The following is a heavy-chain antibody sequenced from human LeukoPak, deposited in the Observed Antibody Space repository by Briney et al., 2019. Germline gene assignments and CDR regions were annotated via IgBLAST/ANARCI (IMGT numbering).Heavy chain of an antibody. CDR2: INPSGGST. Sequence: ASVKVSCKASGYTFTSYYMHWVRQAPGQGLEWMGIINPSGGSTSYAQKFQGRVTMTRDTSTGTVYMELSSLRSEDTAVYYCASDPSPRYCSSTSCYTELELRHWGQGTLVTVSS. D-gene: IGHD2-2*02. J-gene: IGHJ4*02. V-gene: IGHV1-46*03. CDR1: GYTFTSYY. CDR3: ASDPSPRYCSSTSCYTELELRH.